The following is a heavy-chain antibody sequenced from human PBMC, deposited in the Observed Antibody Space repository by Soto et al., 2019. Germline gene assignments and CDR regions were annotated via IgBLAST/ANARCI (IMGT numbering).Heavy chain of an antibody. CDR2: ISGSGGST. J-gene: IGHJ4*02. Sequence: EVQLLESGGGLVQPGGSLRLSCAASGFTFSSYAMTWVRQAPGKGLEWVSAISGSGGSTYYADSVKGRFTISRDNSKNTLYLQMNSLRAEDTAVYYCAKGFRYYDFWSGSSPGQQLVPYWGQGTLVTVSS. CDR3: AKGFRYYDFWSGSSPGQQLVPY. D-gene: IGHD3-3*01. V-gene: IGHV3-23*01. CDR1: GFTFSSYA.